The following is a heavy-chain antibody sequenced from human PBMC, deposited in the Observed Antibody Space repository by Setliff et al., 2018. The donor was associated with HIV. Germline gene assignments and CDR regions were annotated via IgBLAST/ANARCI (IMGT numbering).Heavy chain of an antibody. CDR3: ARGTRVGANDAFDI. Sequence: ASVKVSCKASEYTFTGYYMHWVRQAPGQGLEWMGRINPNSGGTNYAQKCQGRVTMTRDTSISKAYMELSRLRSDDTAVYYCARGTRVGANDAFDIWGQGTMVTV. J-gene: IGHJ3*02. D-gene: IGHD1-26*01. CDR1: EYTFTGYY. CDR2: INPNSGGT. V-gene: IGHV1-2*06.